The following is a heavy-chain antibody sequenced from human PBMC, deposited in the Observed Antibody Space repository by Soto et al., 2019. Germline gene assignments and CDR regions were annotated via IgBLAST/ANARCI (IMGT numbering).Heavy chain of an antibody. D-gene: IGHD3-16*01. Sequence: GGSLRLSCAASGFRFSDYDMSWVRQAPGKGLEWVSAISGGGDVTYYADSVKGRFTISRDNSKNTLYLQMNSLRAEDTAIYYCANRDTSMITQYYYGMDVWGQGTTVTVSS. J-gene: IGHJ6*02. CDR1: GFRFSDYD. V-gene: IGHV3-23*01. CDR3: ANRDTSMITQYYYGMDV. CDR2: ISGGGDVT.